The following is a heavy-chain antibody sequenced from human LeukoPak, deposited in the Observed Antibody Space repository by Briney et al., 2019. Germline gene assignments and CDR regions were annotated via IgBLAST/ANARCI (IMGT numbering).Heavy chain of an antibody. V-gene: IGHV4-59*08. Sequence: SETLSLTCTVSGGSITYYYWSWIRQPPGKGLESIGYMYYSGSSDYNPSLKSRVTISVDTSKNQFSLKLRSVTAADTAVYYCARRVGKAADGNPFDIWGQGTMVTVSS. CDR2: MYYSGSS. CDR1: GGSITYYY. J-gene: IGHJ3*02. CDR3: ARRVGKAADGNPFDI. D-gene: IGHD6-13*01.